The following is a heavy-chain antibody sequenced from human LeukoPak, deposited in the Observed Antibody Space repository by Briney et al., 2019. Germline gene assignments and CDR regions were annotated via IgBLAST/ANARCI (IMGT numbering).Heavy chain of an antibody. V-gene: IGHV4-59*08. Sequence: SETLSLTCNVSGGSISNYYWTWIRQPPGNRLEWIGHIYYSGPTTYNPSLKSRVTISIDTSKNQFSLNLSSVTAADTAVYYCAHGSSGYNVFDVWGRGTVVAVSS. CDR2: IYYSGPT. CDR1: GGSISNYY. J-gene: IGHJ3*01. D-gene: IGHD3-22*01. CDR3: AHGSSGYNVFDV.